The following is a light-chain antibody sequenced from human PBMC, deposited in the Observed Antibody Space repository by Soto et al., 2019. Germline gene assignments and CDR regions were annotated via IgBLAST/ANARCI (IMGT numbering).Light chain of an antibody. V-gene: IGKV1-39*01. J-gene: IGKJ5*01. CDR2: AAS. Sequence: DIQMTQSPSSLSASVGDRVTITCRASQSISRYLYWYQQKPGKAPKLLIYAASILQTGVPSRFSGSGSGTDFTLTISSLQSEDFATYYCQQSYSTPRTVGQGTRLEIK. CDR1: QSISRY. CDR3: QQSYSTPRT.